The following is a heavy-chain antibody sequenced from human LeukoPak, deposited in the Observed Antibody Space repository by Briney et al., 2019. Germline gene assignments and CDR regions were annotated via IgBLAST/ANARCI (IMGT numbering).Heavy chain of an antibody. Sequence: ASVKVSCKASGGTFSSYAISWVRQAPGQGLEWMGGIIPIFGTANYAQKFQGRVTITADESTSTAYMELSSLRSEDTAVYYCASPKADDYGGYGAPSPYDAFDIWGQGTMVTVSS. CDR3: ASPKADDYGGYGAPSPYDAFDI. J-gene: IGHJ3*02. CDR2: IIPIFGTA. CDR1: GGTFSSYA. D-gene: IGHD4-17*01. V-gene: IGHV1-69*13.